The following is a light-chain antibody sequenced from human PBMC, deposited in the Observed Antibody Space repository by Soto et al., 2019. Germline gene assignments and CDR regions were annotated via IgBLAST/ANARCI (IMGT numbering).Light chain of an antibody. J-gene: IGLJ2*01. Sequence: QSVLTQPPSVSGAPGQRVTISCTGSSSNIGAGYDVHWYQQLPGTAPKLLMFGNNNRPSGVPDRFSGSKSGTSASLAITGLQAEDEADYYCQSYDSSGVVFGGGTKLTVL. CDR3: QSYDSSGVV. CDR2: GNN. V-gene: IGLV1-40*01. CDR1: SSNIGAGYD.